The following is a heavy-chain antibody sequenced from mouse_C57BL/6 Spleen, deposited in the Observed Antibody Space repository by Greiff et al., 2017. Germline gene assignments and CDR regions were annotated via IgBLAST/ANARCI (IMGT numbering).Heavy chain of an antibody. CDR3: ARNSGPWDAWFAY. Sequence: VKLLESGPGLVAPSQSLSITCTVSGFSLTSYAISWVRQPPGKGLEWLGVIWTGGGPNYNSALKSRLSISKDNSKSQVFLKMNIRQTDDTARYACARNSGPWDAWFAYWGQGTLVTVSA. D-gene: IGHD4-1*01. V-gene: IGHV2-9-1*01. CDR1: GFSLTSYA. J-gene: IGHJ3*01. CDR2: IWTGGGP.